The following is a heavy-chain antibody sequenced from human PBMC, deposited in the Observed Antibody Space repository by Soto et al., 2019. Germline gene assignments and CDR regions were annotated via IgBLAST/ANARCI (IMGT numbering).Heavy chain of an antibody. CDR1: GFSFSSYT. J-gene: IGHJ5*01. CDR3: ARAHEVAWFDS. V-gene: IGHV3-21*01. CDR2: ITNRGTHT. Sequence: LRLSCAASGFSFSSYTMNWVRQAPGKGLQWVSSITNRGTHTYSADSVKGRFTISRDNDKNSLYLQMNNLRAEDTAIYFCARAHEVAWFDSWGLGTLVTVSS. D-gene: IGHD2-15*01.